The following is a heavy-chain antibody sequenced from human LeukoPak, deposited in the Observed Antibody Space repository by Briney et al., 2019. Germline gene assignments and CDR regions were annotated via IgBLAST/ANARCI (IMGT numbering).Heavy chain of an antibody. J-gene: IGHJ3*02. Sequence: SETLSLTCSVSGYSISSGYYWGWIRQPPGKGLEWIGGIYHSGSTYHNPFLKNPLTISIDTTKSQFSLKQTSVTAADTVRYYCAIRTPYCGGGCLDAFDIWGQGTMVTVSS. CDR2: IYHSGST. CDR1: GYSISSGYY. D-gene: IGHD2-21*02. CDR3: AIRTPYCGGGCLDAFDI. V-gene: IGHV4-38-2*02.